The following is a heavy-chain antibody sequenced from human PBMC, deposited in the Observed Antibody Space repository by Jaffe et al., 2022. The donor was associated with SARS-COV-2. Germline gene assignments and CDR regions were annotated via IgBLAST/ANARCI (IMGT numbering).Heavy chain of an antibody. J-gene: IGHJ4*02. Sequence: EVQLVESGGGLVQVGGSLRLSCSASGFTFNTYTIHWIRQAPGKGLDFISGIDRDGRGKSYAGSVRGRFTISRDNSKNTVFLQMSSLRAEDTAVYYCVREGYTSCQFDSWGKGTLVTVSS. V-gene: IGHV3-64D*09. CDR1: GFTFNTYT. D-gene: IGHD1-1*01. CDR2: IDRDGRGK. CDR3: VREGYTSCQFDS.